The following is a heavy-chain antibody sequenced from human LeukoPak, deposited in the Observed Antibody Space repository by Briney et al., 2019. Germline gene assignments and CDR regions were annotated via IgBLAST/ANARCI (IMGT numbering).Heavy chain of an antibody. CDR2: IYSGGST. V-gene: IGHV3-53*01. Sequence: GGSLRLSCAASGFPFSSNWMHWVRQAPGKGLEWVSVIYSGGSTYYADSVKGRFTISRDNSKNTLYLQMNSLRAEDTAVYYCARIYVWGSYSPYYFDHWGQGTLVTVSS. J-gene: IGHJ4*02. D-gene: IGHD3-16*01. CDR1: GFPFSSNW. CDR3: ARIYVWGSYSPYYFDH.